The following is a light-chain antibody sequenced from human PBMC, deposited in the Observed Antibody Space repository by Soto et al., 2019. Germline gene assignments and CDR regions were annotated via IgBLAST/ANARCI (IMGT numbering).Light chain of an antibody. CDR3: SSYSTNSPVL. V-gene: IGLV2-14*03. J-gene: IGLJ2*01. Sequence: QSVLTQPASVSGSPGQSITISCTGTSSDVGGYNYVSWYQHHPGKAPKLIIYDVSNRPSGVSNRFSASKSDNTASLTISGLQAEDEADYYCSSYSTNSPVLLGGGTKVTVL. CDR2: DVS. CDR1: SSDVGGYNY.